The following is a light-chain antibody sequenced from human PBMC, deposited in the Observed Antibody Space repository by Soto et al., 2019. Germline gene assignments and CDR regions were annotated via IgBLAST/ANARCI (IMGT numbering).Light chain of an antibody. V-gene: IGKV3-20*01. J-gene: IGKJ5*01. CDR1: QSVSSN. CDR2: EAS. CDR3: QQYGSSAPIT. Sequence: EVVVTQSPATLSVSPGERATLSCRASQSVSSNLAWYQQKPGQAPRLLIYEASTRATGISDRFSGSGSGTDFTLTISRLEPEDFALYFCQQYGSSAPITFGQGTRLEIK.